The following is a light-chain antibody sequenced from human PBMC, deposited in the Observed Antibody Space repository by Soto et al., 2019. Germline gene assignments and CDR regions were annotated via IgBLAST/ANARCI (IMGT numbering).Light chain of an antibody. CDR3: QQRSNWAT. V-gene: IGKV3-11*01. J-gene: IGKJ3*01. CDR1: QSVSSY. Sequence: EIVLTQSPATLSLSPGERATLSCRASQSVSSYLAWHQQKPGQPPRLLIYDASNRATGIPARFSGSGSGTDFTPTISSLEPEDFAVYYCQQRSNWATFGPGTKVDIK. CDR2: DAS.